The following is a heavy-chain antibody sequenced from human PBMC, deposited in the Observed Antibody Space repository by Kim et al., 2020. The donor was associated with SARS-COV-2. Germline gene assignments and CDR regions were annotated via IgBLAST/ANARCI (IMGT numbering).Heavy chain of an antibody. J-gene: IGHJ6*03. D-gene: IGHD3-16*01. Sequence: SETLSLTCTVSGGSISSNHFYWVWFRQPPGKGLELIGSIYYSGSTYFNPSLKSRVTISVDTSKNQFSLKLSSVTAADTAVYFCARRDYDNDYYYLYYMD. CDR1: GGSISSNHFY. CDR2: IYYSGST. V-gene: IGHV4-39*01. CDR3: ARRDYDNDYYYLYYMD.